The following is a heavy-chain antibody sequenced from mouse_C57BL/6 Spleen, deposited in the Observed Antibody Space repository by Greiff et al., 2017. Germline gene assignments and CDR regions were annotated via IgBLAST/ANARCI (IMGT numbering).Heavy chain of an antibody. V-gene: IGHV5-17*01. D-gene: IGHD4-1*02. CDR3: ARPSTGTYFDY. CDR2: ISSGSSTI. Sequence: EVKLMESGGGLVKPGGSLKLSCAASGFTFSDYGMHWVRQAPEKGLEWVAYISSGSSTIYYADTVKGRFTISRDNAKNTLFLQMTSLRSEDTAMYYCARPSTGTYFDYWGQGTTLTVSS. CDR1: GFTFSDYG. J-gene: IGHJ2*01.